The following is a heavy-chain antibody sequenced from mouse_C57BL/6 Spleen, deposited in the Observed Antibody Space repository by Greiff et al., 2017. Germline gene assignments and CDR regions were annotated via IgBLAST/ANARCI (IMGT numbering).Heavy chain of an antibody. J-gene: IGHJ1*03. CDR3: ARPALGRDWYFEV. D-gene: IGHD4-1*01. CDR2: ISSGSSTI. Sequence: EVQLVESGGGLVKPGGSLKLSCAASGFTFSDYGMHWVRQAPEKGLEWVAYISSGSSTIYYADTVKGRFTISRDNAKNTLFLQMTSLRSEDTAMYYCARPALGRDWYFEVWGTGTTVTVSS. V-gene: IGHV5-17*01. CDR1: GFTFSDYG.